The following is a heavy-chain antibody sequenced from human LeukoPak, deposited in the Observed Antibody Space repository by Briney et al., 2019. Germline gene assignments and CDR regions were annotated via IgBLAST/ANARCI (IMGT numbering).Heavy chain of an antibody. CDR2: IYYSGNT. V-gene: IGHV4-39*07. J-gene: IGHJ4*02. CDR1: GGSISSSSYY. D-gene: IGHD1-1*01. CDR3: ARGSTGTTLYDY. Sequence: SETLSLTCTVSGGSISSSSYYWGWIRQPPGKGLEWIGSIYYSGNTFYNPSLKSRVTISVDTSKNQFSLKLSSVTAADTAVYYCARGSTGTTLYDYWGQGTLVTVSS.